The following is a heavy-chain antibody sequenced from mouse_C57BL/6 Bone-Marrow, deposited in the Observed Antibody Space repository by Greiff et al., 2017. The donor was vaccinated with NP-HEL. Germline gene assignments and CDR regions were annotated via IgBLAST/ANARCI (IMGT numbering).Heavy chain of an antibody. J-gene: IGHJ2*01. V-gene: IGHV14-4*01. CDR1: GLNIKDDY. D-gene: IGHD1-1*01. Sequence: VQLQQSGAELVRPGASVKLSCTASGLNIKDDYMHWVKQRPEQGLEWIGWIDPENGDTEYASKFQGKATITADTSSNTAYRQLSSLTSEDTAVYYCTTDYYGSSDYWGQGTTLTVSS. CDR2: IDPENGDT. CDR3: TTDYYGSSDY.